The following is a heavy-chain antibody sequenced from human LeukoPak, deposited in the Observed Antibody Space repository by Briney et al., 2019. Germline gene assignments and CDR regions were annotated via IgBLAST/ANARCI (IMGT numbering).Heavy chain of an antibody. CDR3: ARAQVVPAAIGRRWFDP. Sequence: ASVKVSCKASGYTFTIYGISWVRQAPGQGLEWMGWISAYNGNTNYAQKLQGRVTMTTDTSTSTAYMELRSLRSDDTAVYYCARAQVVPAAIGRRWFDPWGQGTLVTVSS. J-gene: IGHJ5*02. CDR1: GYTFTIYG. CDR2: ISAYNGNT. D-gene: IGHD2-2*02. V-gene: IGHV1-18*01.